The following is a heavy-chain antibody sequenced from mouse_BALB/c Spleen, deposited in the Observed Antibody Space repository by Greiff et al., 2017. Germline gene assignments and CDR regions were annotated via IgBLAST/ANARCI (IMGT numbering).Heavy chain of an antibody. V-gene: IGHV5-6-5*01. CDR3: ARGERIYYDYGDGAWFAY. Sequence: EVKLVESGGGLVKPGGSLKLSCAASGFTFSSYAMSWVRQTPEKRLEWVASISSGGSTYYPASVKGRFTISRDNARNILYLQMSSLRSEDTAMYYCARGERIYYDYGDGAWFAYWGQGTLVTVSA. D-gene: IGHD2-4*01. J-gene: IGHJ3*01. CDR2: ISSGGST. CDR1: GFTFSSYA.